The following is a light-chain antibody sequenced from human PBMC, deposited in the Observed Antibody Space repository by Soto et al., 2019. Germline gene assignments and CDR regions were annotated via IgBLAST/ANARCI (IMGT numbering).Light chain of an antibody. V-gene: IGKV3D-20*02. Sequence: EIVLTQSPGTLSLSKGERATLSCRASQSVSSSYLAWYQQKPGQAPRLLIYGASSRATGIPARFSGSGSGTDFTLTISSLEPEDFAVFYCQQRSSWPWTFGQGTKVDI. CDR3: QQRSSWPWT. CDR2: GAS. CDR1: QSVSSSY. J-gene: IGKJ1*01.